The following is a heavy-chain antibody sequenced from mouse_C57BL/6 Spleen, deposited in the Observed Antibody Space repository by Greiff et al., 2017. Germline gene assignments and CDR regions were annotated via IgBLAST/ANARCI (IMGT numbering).Heavy chain of an antibody. CDR2: INPSNGGT. D-gene: IGHD3-2*02. CDR3: ARSLDSSGYEGYAMDY. Sequence: QVQLQQPGTELVKPGASVKLSCKASGYTFTSYWMHWVKQRPGQGLEWIGNINPSNGGTNYNEKFKSKATLTVDKSSSTAYMQLSSLTSEDSAVYYWARSLDSSGYEGYAMDYWGQGTSVTVSS. CDR1: GYTFTSYW. V-gene: IGHV1-53*01. J-gene: IGHJ4*01.